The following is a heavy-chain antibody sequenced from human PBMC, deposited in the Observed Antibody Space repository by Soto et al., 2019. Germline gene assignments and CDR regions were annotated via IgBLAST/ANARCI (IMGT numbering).Heavy chain of an antibody. J-gene: IGHJ4*02. CDR1: GFTFSDYF. Sequence: PGGSLRLSCATSGFTFSDYFMDWIRQAPGKGLEWVGRVRRRANNFSTEYAASVKGRFTISRDDSENSLYLQMNNLKTEDTAVYYCARLVGVATSPWGQGTLVTVSS. D-gene: IGHD2-21*01. CDR3: ARLVGVATSP. V-gene: IGHV3-72*01. CDR2: VRRRANNFST.